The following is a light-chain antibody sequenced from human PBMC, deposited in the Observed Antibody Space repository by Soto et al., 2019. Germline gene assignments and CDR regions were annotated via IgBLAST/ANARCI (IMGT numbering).Light chain of an antibody. CDR1: ETISHY. Sequence: DIQMTQSPSSLSASVGDRVTITCRASETISHYLNWYQHKPGKAPKLLIYGASKLQSGVPPRFSGSGSGTDFTLSITSLQTEDFATYYCQQSSSTPLTFGGGTKVDIK. J-gene: IGKJ4*01. CDR2: GAS. CDR3: QQSSSTPLT. V-gene: IGKV1-39*01.